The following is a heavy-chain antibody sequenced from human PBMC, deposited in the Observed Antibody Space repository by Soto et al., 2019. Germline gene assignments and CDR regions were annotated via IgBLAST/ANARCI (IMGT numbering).Heavy chain of an antibody. CDR3: ATWHEREHAYDV. D-gene: IGHD1-1*01. CDR1: GFTISGKKY. Sequence: DVQLVESGGGLIQPGESLRLSCAASGFTISGKKYVAWVRQAPGKGLEWVSALYDLDGSFYAASVKGRFTTSSDSSKTPVYLRMNDLRPDDTAVYYCATWHEREHAYDVWGQGTTVTVSS. CDR2: LYDLDGS. J-gene: IGHJ3*01. V-gene: IGHV3-53*01.